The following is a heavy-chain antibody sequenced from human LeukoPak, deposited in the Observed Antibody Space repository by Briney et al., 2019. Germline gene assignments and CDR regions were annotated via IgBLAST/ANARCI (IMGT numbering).Heavy chain of an antibody. V-gene: IGHV3-30-3*01. Sequence: GGSLRLSCAASGFTFSSYAMHWVRQAPGKGLEWVAVISYDGSNKYYADSVKGRFTISRDNSKNTLYLQMNSLRAEDTAVYYCARASSTSYYYYGMDVWGQGTTVTVSS. CDR3: ARASSTSYYYYGMDV. CDR2: ISYDGSNK. D-gene: IGHD2-15*01. CDR1: GFTFSSYA. J-gene: IGHJ6*02.